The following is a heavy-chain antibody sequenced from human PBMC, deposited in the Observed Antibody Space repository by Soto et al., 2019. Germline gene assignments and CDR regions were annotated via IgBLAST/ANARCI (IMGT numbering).Heavy chain of an antibody. CDR2: ISAYNGNT. Sequence: GASVKVSCKASGYTFTSYGISLVRQAPGQGLEWMGWISAYNGNTNYAQKLQGRVTMTTDTSTSTAYMELRSLRSDDTAVYYCARGSEWGDYEEPLNWFDPWGQGTLVTVSS. V-gene: IGHV1-18*01. CDR3: ARGSEWGDYEEPLNWFDP. J-gene: IGHJ5*02. CDR1: GYTFTSYG. D-gene: IGHD4-17*01.